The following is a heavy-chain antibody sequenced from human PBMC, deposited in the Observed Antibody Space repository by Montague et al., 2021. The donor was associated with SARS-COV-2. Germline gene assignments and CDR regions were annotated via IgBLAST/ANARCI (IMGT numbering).Heavy chain of an antibody. Sequence: TLSLTCTVSGGSLSSGGYDWSWIRQLPGKGLEWLGYFYYSGSTYYXPSLKSRVFISADMSKNQFFLNLTSVTAADAAVYYCARDLGRTGYYYGLDVWGQGTTVTVSS. D-gene: IGHD3/OR15-3a*01. J-gene: IGHJ6*02. V-gene: IGHV4-31*03. CDR1: GGSLSSGGYD. CDR3: ARDLGRTGYYYGLDV. CDR2: FYYSGST.